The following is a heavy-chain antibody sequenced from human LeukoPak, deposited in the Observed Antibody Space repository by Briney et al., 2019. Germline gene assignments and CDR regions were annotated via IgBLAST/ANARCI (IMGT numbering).Heavy chain of an antibody. CDR2: IRSKAYGGTT. CDR1: GFIFGDYS. V-gene: IGHV3-49*04. Sequence: SLRLSCTTSGFIFGDYSMSWVRQAPGEGLEWVGFIRSKAYGGTTEYAASVKGRFTISRDDSKSIAYLQMNSLKTEDTAVYYCTRGYSSRDAFDIWGQGTMVTVSS. J-gene: IGHJ3*02. D-gene: IGHD6-13*01. CDR3: TRGYSSRDAFDI.